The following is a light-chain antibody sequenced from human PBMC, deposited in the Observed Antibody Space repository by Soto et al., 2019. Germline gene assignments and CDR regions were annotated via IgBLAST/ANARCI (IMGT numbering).Light chain of an antibody. CDR3: QQHNAYPAT. CDR1: QSISTW. V-gene: IGKV1-5*03. J-gene: IGKJ1*01. CDR2: MAS. Sequence: DIQMTQSPSTLSASVGDRVTITCRASQSISTWLAWYQQKPGKAPKLLIYMASTLESGVPSRFRGSASGTKFPLTISRLQPGDSATYYCQQHNAYPATVGKGTKVEIQ.